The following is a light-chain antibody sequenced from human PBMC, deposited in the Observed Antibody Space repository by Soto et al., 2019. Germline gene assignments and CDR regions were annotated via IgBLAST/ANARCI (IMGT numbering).Light chain of an antibody. J-gene: IGKJ2*01. CDR2: DVS. Sequence: DIQMTQCPSSLSASLGDRVTISCRASQGISTYLAWYQQKPGRAPTLLISDVSRLESGVPSRFSGSGSGTEFTLTISGLQPDDFATYYCHQYNYLHTFGQGTKLEIK. CDR1: QGISTY. CDR3: HQYNYLHT. V-gene: IGKV1-5*01.